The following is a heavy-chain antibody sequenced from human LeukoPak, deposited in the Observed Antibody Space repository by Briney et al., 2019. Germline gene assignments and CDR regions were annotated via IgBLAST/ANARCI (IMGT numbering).Heavy chain of an antibody. CDR3: AKDLGFGTYYDSSGYGS. V-gene: IGHV3-23*01. D-gene: IGHD3-22*01. CDR2: FSGSGGST. J-gene: IGHJ5*02. CDR1: GLTFSSYA. Sequence: GGSLRLSCAASGLTFSSYAMSWVRQAPGKGLECISGFSGSGGSTYYADSVKGRFTISRDNSKNTLYLQMNSLRAEDTAVYYCAKDLGFGTYYDSSGYGSWGQGTLVTVSS.